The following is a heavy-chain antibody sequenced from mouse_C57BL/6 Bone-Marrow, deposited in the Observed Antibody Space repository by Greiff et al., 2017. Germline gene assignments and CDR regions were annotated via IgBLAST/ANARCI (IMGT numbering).Heavy chain of an antibody. D-gene: IGHD1-1*01. CDR3: ARRSYGSSYGSRDY. CDR2: ISSGSSTI. CDR1: GFTFSDYG. Sequence: EVMLVESGGGLVKPGGSLKLSCAASGFTFSDYGMHWVRQAPEQGLEWVAYISSGSSTIYYADTVKGLFTISRDNAKNTLLLQMTSLRSEDTAMYYGARRSYGSSYGSRDYWGQGTSVTVSS. V-gene: IGHV5-17*01. J-gene: IGHJ4*01.